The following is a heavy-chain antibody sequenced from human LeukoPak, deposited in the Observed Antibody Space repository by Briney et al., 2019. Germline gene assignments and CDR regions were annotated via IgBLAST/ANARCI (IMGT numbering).Heavy chain of an antibody. CDR2: ISGSGGST. CDR1: GFTFSSYA. CDR3: AKDLSGSLVGATIDY. J-gene: IGHJ4*02. D-gene: IGHD1-26*01. Sequence: PGGSLRLSCAASGFTFSSYAMSWVRQAPGKGLEWVSAISGSGGSTYYADSVKGRFTISRDNSKNTLYLQMNSLRAEDTAVYYRAKDLSGSLVGATIDYWGQGTLVTVSS. V-gene: IGHV3-23*01.